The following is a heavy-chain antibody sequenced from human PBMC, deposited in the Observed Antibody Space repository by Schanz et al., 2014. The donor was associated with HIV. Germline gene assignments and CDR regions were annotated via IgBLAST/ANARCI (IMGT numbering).Heavy chain of an antibody. Sequence: VHLVESGGGLVKPGRSLRLSCAASGFTFSSYAMTWVRQAPGKGLDWVSTISGSDGDTYYADSVKGRFTISRDNSRNALYLHMNSLRADDTAIYYCVKAYSSGFSGAGSWGQGALVTVSS. J-gene: IGHJ5*02. D-gene: IGHD5-18*01. CDR2: ISGSDGDT. CDR3: VKAYSSGFSGAGS. V-gene: IGHV3-23*04. CDR1: GFTFSSYA.